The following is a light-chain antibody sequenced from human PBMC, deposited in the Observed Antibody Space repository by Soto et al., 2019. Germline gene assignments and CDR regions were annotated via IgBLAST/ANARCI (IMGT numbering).Light chain of an antibody. CDR2: EVS. CDR1: SSDVGSYNL. CDR3: CSDAGSSTVV. Sequence: QSALTQPASVSGSPGQSITISCTGTSSDVGSYNLVSWYQQHPGKAPKLMIYEVSKRPSGVSNRFSGSKSGNTASLTISGLQAEDEADYYCCSDAGSSTVVFGGGTKVTVL. V-gene: IGLV2-23*02. J-gene: IGLJ2*01.